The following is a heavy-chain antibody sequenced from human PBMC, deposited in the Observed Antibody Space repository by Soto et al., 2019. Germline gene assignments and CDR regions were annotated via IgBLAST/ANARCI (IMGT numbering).Heavy chain of an antibody. CDR3: ARVSDSSGYYYNHPDAFDI. V-gene: IGHV3-48*02. CDR2: ISSSSSTI. D-gene: IGHD3-22*01. Sequence: EVQLVESGGGLVQPGGSLRLSCAASGFTFSSYSMNWVRQAPGKGLEWVSYISSSSSTIYYADSVKGRFTISRDNAKNSLYLQMNSLRDEDTAVYYCARVSDSSGYYYNHPDAFDIWGQGTMVTVSS. CDR1: GFTFSSYS. J-gene: IGHJ3*02.